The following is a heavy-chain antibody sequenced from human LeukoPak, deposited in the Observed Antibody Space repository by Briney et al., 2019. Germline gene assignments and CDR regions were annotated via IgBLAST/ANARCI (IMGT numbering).Heavy chain of an antibody. D-gene: IGHD4-17*01. V-gene: IGHV1-18*01. CDR1: GYTFTSYG. CDR3: ARDGDYGDYGSTMWYFDY. CDR2: ISAYNGNT. J-gene: IGHJ4*02. Sequence: ASVKVSCKASGYTFTSYGISWVRQAPGQGLEWMGWISAYNGNTNYAQKLQGRVTMTTDTSTSTAYMELRSLRSDDTAVYYCARDGDYGDYGSTMWYFDYWGQGTLVTVSS.